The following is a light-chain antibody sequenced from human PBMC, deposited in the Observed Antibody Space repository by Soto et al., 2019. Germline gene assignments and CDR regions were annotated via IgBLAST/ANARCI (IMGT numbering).Light chain of an antibody. CDR2: DAS. Sequence: DIQMTQSPSTLSASVGDRVTITCRASQSISTWLAWYQQKLGKAPELLIYDASSLQSGVPSRFSGSGSGTEFTLTSSSLQPDDFATYYCQQYSGVYTFGQGTNLEIK. V-gene: IGKV1-5*01. CDR1: QSISTW. J-gene: IGKJ2*01. CDR3: QQYSGVYT.